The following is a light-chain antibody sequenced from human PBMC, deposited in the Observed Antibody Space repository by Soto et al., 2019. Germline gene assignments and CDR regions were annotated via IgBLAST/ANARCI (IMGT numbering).Light chain of an antibody. V-gene: IGLV1-47*01. CDR3: AAWDASLSAWV. Sequence: QSVLTQPPSASGTPGQRVTISCSGGSYNVGKNLVYWYQQRPGTAPKLIIFKNNQRPSGVPDRFSGSNSGSSASLAISGLRYEDEADYFCAAWDASLSAWVFGGGTKLTVL. CDR2: KNN. CDR1: SYNVGKNL. J-gene: IGLJ3*02.